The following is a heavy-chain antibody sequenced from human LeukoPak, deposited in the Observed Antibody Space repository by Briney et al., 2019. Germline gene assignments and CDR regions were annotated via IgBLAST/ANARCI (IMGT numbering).Heavy chain of an antibody. D-gene: IGHD3-3*01. V-gene: IGHV3-7*01. Sequence: GGSLRLSCAAPGFTFSTYWMSWVRQAPGNGLEWVAHIKEDGNDKYYVDSVKGRFTISRDNAKNSLYLQMNSLRAEDTAVYYCARDRYYDVWSGYYPPPRHLESWGQGTLDTVSS. CDR2: IKEDGNDK. CDR1: GFTFSTYW. CDR3: ARDRYYDVWSGYYPPPRHLES. J-gene: IGHJ4*02.